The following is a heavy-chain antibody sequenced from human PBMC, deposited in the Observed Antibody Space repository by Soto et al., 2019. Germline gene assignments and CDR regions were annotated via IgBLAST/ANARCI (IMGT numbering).Heavy chain of an antibody. CDR3: ARDGDRQKKNYGLDV. CDR2: IGTAGDT. D-gene: IGHD3-10*01. CDR1: GFTFSNYD. Sequence: EVQLVESGGGLVQPGGSLRLSCAASGFTFSNYDMHWVRQVTGKGLEWVSAIGTAGDTYYPGSVKGRFTISRENAENSLYLQMNSLRVEDTVVYYCARDGDRQKKNYGLDVWGPGTAVTVSS. V-gene: IGHV3-13*01. J-gene: IGHJ6*02.